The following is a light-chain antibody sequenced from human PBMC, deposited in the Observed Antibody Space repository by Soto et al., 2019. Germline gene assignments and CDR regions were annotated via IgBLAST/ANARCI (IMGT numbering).Light chain of an antibody. CDR1: QSVSSY. V-gene: IGKV3-11*01. Sequence: VSTQAPGAPCLPSVQSAKLSRRASQSVSSYLAWYQQKPGQAPRLLIYDASNRATGIPARFSGSGSGTDFTLTISSLEPEDFAVYYCKQRHNWITCGKGQRREIK. CDR2: DAS. J-gene: IGKJ5*01. CDR3: KQRHNWIT.